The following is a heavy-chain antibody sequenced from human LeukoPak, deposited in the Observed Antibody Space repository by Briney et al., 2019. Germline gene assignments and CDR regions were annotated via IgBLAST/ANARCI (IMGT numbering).Heavy chain of an antibody. J-gene: IGHJ4*02. V-gene: IGHV1-2*02. CDR1: GYTFTGYY. Sequence: GASVKVSCKASGYTFTGYYMHWVRQAPGQGLEWMGWINPNSGGTNYAQKFQGRVTMTRDTSISTAYMELSRLRSDDTAVYYCARAPMYSSGWYGIDYWGQGTLVTVSS. D-gene: IGHD6-19*01. CDR2: INPNSGGT. CDR3: ARAPMYSSGWYGIDY.